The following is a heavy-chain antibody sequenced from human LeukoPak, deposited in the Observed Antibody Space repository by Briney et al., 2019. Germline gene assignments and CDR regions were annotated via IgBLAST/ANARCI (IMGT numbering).Heavy chain of an antibody. J-gene: IGHJ6*03. D-gene: IGHD1-1*01. CDR2: ISGGGDST. CDR3: ARSSRQKLEHYDYYYIDV. CDR1: GFTFDSYA. V-gene: IGHV3-23*01. Sequence: PGGSLRLSCVGSGFTFDSYAMNWVRQAPGKGLEWVSVISGGGDSTYSPDSMKGRFTISRDNSKNTVYLEMNSLRAEDTAVYYCARSSRQKLEHYDYYYIDVWGKGTTVTVSS.